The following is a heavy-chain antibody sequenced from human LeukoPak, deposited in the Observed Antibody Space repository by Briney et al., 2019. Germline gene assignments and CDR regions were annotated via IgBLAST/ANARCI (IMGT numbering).Heavy chain of an antibody. J-gene: IGHJ4*02. D-gene: IGHD2-15*01. V-gene: IGHV3-30*04. CDR2: ISYDGSNK. Sequence: RGSLRLSCAASGFTFSSYAMHWVRQAPGKGLEWVAVISYDGSNKYYADSVKGRFTISRDNSKNTLYLQMNSLRAEDTAVYYCARSPPYRRVVVAACDYWGQGTLVTVSS. CDR1: GFTFSSYA. CDR3: ARSPPYRRVVVAACDY.